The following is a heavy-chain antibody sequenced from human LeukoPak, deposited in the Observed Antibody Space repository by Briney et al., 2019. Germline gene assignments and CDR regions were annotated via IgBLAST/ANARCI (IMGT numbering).Heavy chain of an antibody. V-gene: IGHV3-21*01. Sequence: GGSLRLSCAASGFTFSSYSMNWVRQAPGKGLEWVSSISSSSSDIYYADSVKGRFTISRDNAKTSLSLQMNSLRAEDTAVSYCAAIIAAFAFDIWGQGTMVTVSS. CDR3: AAIIAAFAFDI. CDR1: GFTFSSYS. CDR2: ISSSSSDI. D-gene: IGHD6-25*01. J-gene: IGHJ3*02.